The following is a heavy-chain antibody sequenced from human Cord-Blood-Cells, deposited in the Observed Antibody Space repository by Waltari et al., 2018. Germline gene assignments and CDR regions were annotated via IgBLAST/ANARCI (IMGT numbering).Heavy chain of an antibody. Sequence: QVQLQESGPGLVKPSETLSLTCTVSGGSISSYYWSWIRQPPGKGLEWIGYIYYSGSTNHNPPLKSRVTISVATYKNPFSLKLSSVTAADTAVYYCARSHTRGDAFDIWGQGTMVTVSS. CDR2: IYYSGST. V-gene: IGHV4-59*08. D-gene: IGHD3-16*01. CDR1: GGSISSYY. CDR3: ARSHTRGDAFDI. J-gene: IGHJ3*02.